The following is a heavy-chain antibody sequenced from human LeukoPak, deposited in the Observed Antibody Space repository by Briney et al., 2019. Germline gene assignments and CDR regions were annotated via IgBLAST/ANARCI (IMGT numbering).Heavy chain of an antibody. Sequence: GGSLRLSCAASGFTVSNNYMSWVRQAPGKGLVWGSVIYSGGGTYYADSVKGRFTISRDNSRNTLYLQMNCLRAEDTAVYYCARDSGGSYYTDYWGQGTLVTVSS. CDR2: IYSGGGT. V-gene: IGHV3-66*01. CDR3: ARDSGGSYYTDY. D-gene: IGHD1-26*01. CDR1: GFTVSNNY. J-gene: IGHJ4*02.